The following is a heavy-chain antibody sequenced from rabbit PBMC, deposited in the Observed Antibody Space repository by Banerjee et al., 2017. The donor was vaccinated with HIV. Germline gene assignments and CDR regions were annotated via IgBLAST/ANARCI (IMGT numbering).Heavy chain of an antibody. CDR3: ARKEGSHGSGGYGYAKLDL. D-gene: IGHD6-1*01. CDR1: GFSFSSTYW. CDR2: IYTGSSYSP. V-gene: IGHV1S45*01. J-gene: IGHJ4*01. Sequence: QEQLEESGGDLVKPEGSLTLTCTASGFSFSSTYWICWVRQAPGKGLEWIACIYTGSSYSPYHASWAKGRATISKTSSTTVTLQMTSLTAADTATYFCARKEGSHGSGGYGYAKLDLRGPGTLVTVS.